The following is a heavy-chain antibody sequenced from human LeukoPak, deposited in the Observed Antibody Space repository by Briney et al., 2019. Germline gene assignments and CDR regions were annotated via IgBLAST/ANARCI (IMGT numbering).Heavy chain of an antibody. CDR3: ARDRGGGGWI. D-gene: IGHD3-16*01. J-gene: IGHJ4*02. CDR1: GYSISSGYY. Sequence: SETLSLTCTVSGYSISSGYYWGWIRQPPGKGLEWIGSIYHSGSTYYNPSLKSRVTISVDTSKNQFSLKLSSVTAADTAVYYCARDRGGGGWIWGQGTLVTVSS. CDR2: IYHSGST. V-gene: IGHV4-38-2*02.